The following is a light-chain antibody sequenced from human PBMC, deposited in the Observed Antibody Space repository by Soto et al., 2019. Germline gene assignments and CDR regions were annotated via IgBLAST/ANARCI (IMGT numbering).Light chain of an antibody. CDR3: AAWDDSLNGLV. Sequence: QPVLTQPPSASGTPGQRVTISCSGSSSNIGSNTVSWYQQFPGTAPKLLIYTNNQRPSGVPDRFSGSKSGTSASLAISGLQSEDETDYYCAAWDDSLNGLVFGTGTKVTVL. CDR1: SSNIGSNT. CDR2: TNN. J-gene: IGLJ1*01. V-gene: IGLV1-44*01.